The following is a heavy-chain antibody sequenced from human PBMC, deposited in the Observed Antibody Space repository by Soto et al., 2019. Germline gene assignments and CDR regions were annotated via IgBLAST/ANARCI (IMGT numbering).Heavy chain of an antibody. J-gene: IGHJ4*02. Sequence: QVQLVQSGAEVKKPGASVKVPCRPSGYTFTAYYIHWVRQAPGQGLELLGWVDPNSGGTRDAQNFQGRVTMTRDTSTSTVYMELNWLRSDDTALYYCARDTYGPLDYWGQGTLVTVSS. CDR1: GYTFTAYY. D-gene: IGHD2-8*01. CDR2: VDPNSGGT. CDR3: ARDTYGPLDY. V-gene: IGHV1-2*02.